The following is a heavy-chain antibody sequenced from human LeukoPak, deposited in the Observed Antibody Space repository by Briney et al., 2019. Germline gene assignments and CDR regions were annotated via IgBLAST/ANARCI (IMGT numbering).Heavy chain of an antibody. CDR2: ISGNGHQT. Sequence: GGSLRLSCAASGFIFSSYAMTWVRHLPGKGLDWVSTISGNGHQTYYGDSVKGRFSVSRDNSKNILYLQMDSLRADDSALYCCAKGANYYDSSGFFIPFDYWGQGTLVTVSS. J-gene: IGHJ4*02. V-gene: IGHV3-23*01. CDR1: GFIFSSYA. CDR3: AKGANYYDSSGFFIPFDY. D-gene: IGHD3-22*01.